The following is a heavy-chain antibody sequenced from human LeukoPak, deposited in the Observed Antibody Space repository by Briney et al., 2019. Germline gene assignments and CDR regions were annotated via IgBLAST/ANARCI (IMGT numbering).Heavy chain of an antibody. J-gene: IGHJ6*02. Sequence: SETLSLTCAVSGGSISSGGYSWSWVRQPPGEGLEWVGYIYHSGSTYYNPSLQSRVTISLDRSKNQFSLKLSSVTAADTAVYYCARLGTVGMDVWGQGTTVTVSS. CDR1: GGSISSGGYS. D-gene: IGHD7-27*01. CDR3: ARLGTVGMDV. V-gene: IGHV4-30-2*01. CDR2: IYHSGST.